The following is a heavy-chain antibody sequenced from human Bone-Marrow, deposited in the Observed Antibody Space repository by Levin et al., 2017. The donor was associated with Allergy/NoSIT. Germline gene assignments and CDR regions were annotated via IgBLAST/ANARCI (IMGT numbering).Heavy chain of an antibody. CDR1: GGSISSYF. V-gene: IGHV4-59*08. Sequence: SQTLSLTCTVSGGSISSYFWSWVRQPPGKGLEWIVYIYNTGSTNYNPSLKGRVATSVDTSKNQFSLNLTTVTAADTAVYYCARRATLTTDHYYNNGMDVWGQGITVSVSS. CDR3: ARRATLTTDHYYNNGMDV. D-gene: IGHD1-26*01. CDR2: IYNTGST. J-gene: IGHJ6*02.